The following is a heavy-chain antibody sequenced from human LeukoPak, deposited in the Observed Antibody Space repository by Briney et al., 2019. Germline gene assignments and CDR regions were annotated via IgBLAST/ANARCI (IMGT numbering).Heavy chain of an antibody. V-gene: IGHV3-7*01. J-gene: IGHJ2*01. D-gene: IGHD3-3*01. CDR1: GFTFSSDW. CDR3: VRYYTRQSWYFDL. Sequence: GGSLRLSCAASGFTFSSDWTIWVRQAPGKGLEWVANIKPDGGETYYVDSVKGRFTVSRDNARNSLYLQMNSLRAEDTAVYYCVRYYTRQSWYFDLWGRGTLVTVSS. CDR2: IKPDGGET.